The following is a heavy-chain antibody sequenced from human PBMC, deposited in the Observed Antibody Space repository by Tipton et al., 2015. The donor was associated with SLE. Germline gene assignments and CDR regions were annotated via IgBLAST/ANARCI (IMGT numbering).Heavy chain of an antibody. J-gene: IGHJ4*02. D-gene: IGHD3-3*01. CDR2: ISWNSGSI. CDR3: ASGTLECSHEPDY. CDR1: GFDFSSFW. Sequence: QLVQSGGGLVQPGGSLRLSCAASGFDFSSFWMSWVRQAPGKGLEWVSGISWNSGSIGYADSVKGRFTISRDNAKNSLYLQMNSLRAEDTALYYCASGTLECSHEPDYWGQGTLVTVSS. V-gene: IGHV3-9*01.